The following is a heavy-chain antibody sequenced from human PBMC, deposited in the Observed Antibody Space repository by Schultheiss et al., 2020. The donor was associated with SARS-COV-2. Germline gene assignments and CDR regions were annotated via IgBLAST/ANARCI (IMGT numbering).Heavy chain of an antibody. D-gene: IGHD5-12*01. Sequence: SVKVSCKASGYTFSSYAISWVRQAPGQGLEWMGGIIPIFGTANYAQKFQGRVTITADESTSTAYMELSSLRSEDTAVYYFARGGSGYSGYDWVYWGQGTLVTVSS. V-gene: IGHV1-69*13. CDR2: IIPIFGTA. CDR1: GYTFSSYA. J-gene: IGHJ4*02. CDR3: ARGGSGYSGYDWVY.